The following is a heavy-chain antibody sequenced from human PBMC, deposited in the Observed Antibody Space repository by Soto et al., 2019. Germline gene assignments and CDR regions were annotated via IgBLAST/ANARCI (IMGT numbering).Heavy chain of an antibody. CDR1: GFRFNDYW. CDR3: ARDVQFQSFDF. J-gene: IGHJ4*02. Sequence: GGSLRLSCGASGFRFNDYWMHWVRQVPGKGLVWVSCINSDGSSTRYADSVKGRFTISRDNAKNTVFLQMNSLSAEDSAAYFCARDVQFQSFDFWGQGTLVTVS. CDR2: INSDGSST. V-gene: IGHV3-74*01.